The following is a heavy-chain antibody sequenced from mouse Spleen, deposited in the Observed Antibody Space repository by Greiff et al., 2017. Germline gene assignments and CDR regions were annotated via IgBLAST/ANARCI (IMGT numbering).Heavy chain of an antibody. CDR2: ISSGGSYT. J-gene: IGHJ2*01. CDR1: GFTFSSYA. V-gene: IGHV5-9-4*01. Sequence: EVMLVESGGGLVKPGGSLKLSCAASGFTFSSYAMSWVRQSPEKRLEWVAEISSGGSYTYYPDTVTGRFTISRDNAKNTLYLEMSSLRSEDTAMYYCARLYYSYFDYWGQGTTLTVSS. CDR3: ARLYYSYFDY. D-gene: IGHD2-12*01.